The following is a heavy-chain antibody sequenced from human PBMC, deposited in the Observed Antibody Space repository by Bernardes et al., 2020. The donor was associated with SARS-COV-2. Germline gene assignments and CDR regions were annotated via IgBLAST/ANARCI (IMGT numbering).Heavy chain of an antibody. Sequence: GSLRLSCAASGFTFSSYWMSWVRQAPGKGLEWVANIKQDGSEKYYVDSVKGRFTISRDNAKNSLYLQMNSLRAEDTAVYYCARDFAAAGDNYYYYYGMDVWGQGTTVTVSS. D-gene: IGHD6-13*01. CDR3: ARDFAAAGDNYYYYYGMDV. CDR2: IKQDGSEK. J-gene: IGHJ6*02. V-gene: IGHV3-7*01. CDR1: GFTFSSYW.